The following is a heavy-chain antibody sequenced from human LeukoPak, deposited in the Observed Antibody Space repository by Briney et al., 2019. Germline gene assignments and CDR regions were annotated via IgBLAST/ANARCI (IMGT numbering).Heavy chain of an antibody. J-gene: IGHJ4*02. D-gene: IGHD5-18*01. CDR2: ISWNSGSI. Sequence: GGSLRLSCAASGFTFDDYAMHWVRQAPGKGLEWVSGISWNSGSIGYADSVKGRFTISRDNAKNSLYLQMNSLRAEDTALYYCAKDNQAGGYSYGLYYFDYWGQGTLVTVSS. CDR3: AKDNQAGGYSYGLYYFDY. CDR1: GFTFDDYA. V-gene: IGHV3-9*01.